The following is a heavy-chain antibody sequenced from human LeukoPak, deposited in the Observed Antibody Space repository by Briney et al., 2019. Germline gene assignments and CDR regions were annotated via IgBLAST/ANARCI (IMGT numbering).Heavy chain of an antibody. Sequence: SETLSLTCAVSGGSISSGSYSWGWIRQPPGKGLEWIGYIYHSGSTYYNPSLKSRVTISVDRSKNQFSLKLSSVTAADTAVYYCAGCNYEILAVCSNSCFDSGARGKRTMVTV. J-gene: IGHJ6*03. CDR2: IYHSGST. CDR1: GGSISSGSYS. D-gene: IGHD3-9*01. CDR3: AGCNYEILAVCSNSCFDSGA. V-gene: IGHV4-30-2*01.